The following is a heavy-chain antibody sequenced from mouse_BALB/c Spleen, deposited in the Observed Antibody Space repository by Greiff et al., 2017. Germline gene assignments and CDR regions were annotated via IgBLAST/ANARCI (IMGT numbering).Heavy chain of an antibody. D-gene: IGHD2-14*01. J-gene: IGHJ4*01. V-gene: IGHV1-87*01. Sequence: QVQLKESGAELARPGASVKLSCKASGYTFTSYWMQWVKQRPGQGLEWIGAIYPGDGDTRYTQKFKGKATLTADKSSSTAYMQLSSLASEDSAVYYCARNYRYDGYAMDYWGQGTSVTVSS. CDR2: IYPGDGDT. CDR3: ARNYRYDGYAMDY. CDR1: GYTFTSYW.